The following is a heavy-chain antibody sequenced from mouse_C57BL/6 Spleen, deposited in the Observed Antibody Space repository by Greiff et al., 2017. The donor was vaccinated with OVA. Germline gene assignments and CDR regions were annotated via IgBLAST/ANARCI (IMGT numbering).Heavy chain of an antibody. CDR1: GYTFTDYY. J-gene: IGHJ1*03. Sequence: QVQLQQSGAELVRPGASVKLSCKASGYTFTDYYINWVKQRPGQGLEWIARIYPGSGNTYYNEKFKGKATLTAEKSSSTAYMQLSSLTSEDSAVYFCARDTTVVDAHWYFDVWGTGTTVTVSS. CDR2: IYPGSGNT. V-gene: IGHV1-76*01. CDR3: ARDTTVVDAHWYFDV. D-gene: IGHD1-1*01.